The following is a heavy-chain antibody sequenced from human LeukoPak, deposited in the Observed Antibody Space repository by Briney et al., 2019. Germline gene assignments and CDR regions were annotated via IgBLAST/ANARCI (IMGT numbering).Heavy chain of an antibody. D-gene: IGHD6-19*01. CDR2: ISSNGGKT. V-gene: IGHV3-64*01. CDR1: GFTFSSYD. J-gene: IGHJ5*02. Sequence: GGSLRLSCAASGFTFSSYDIHWVRQAPGKGLEYVSTISSNGGKTNYANSVKGRFTISRDNSKNTLYPQMGSLRADDVAVYYCARAKAVAGTGGDNWFDPWGQGTLVTVSS. CDR3: ARAKAVAGTGGDNWFDP.